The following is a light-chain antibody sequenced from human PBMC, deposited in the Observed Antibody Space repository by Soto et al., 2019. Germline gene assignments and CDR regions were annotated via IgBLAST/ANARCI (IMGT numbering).Light chain of an antibody. V-gene: IGKV3-15*01. J-gene: IGKJ5*01. CDR2: GSS. CDR1: ETISTN. CDR3: QQYSNWPPAIT. Sequence: EIVLTQSTATLSVSPGERATLSCRATETISTNLAWFQRKPGQPPRLLIYGSSTRATGVPDRFSGSGSGTEFTLIISSLQSEDVALYYCQQYSNWPPAITFGQGTRLEI.